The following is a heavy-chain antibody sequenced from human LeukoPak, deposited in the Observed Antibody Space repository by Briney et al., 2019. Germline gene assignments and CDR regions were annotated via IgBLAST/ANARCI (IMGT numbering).Heavy chain of an antibody. CDR2: MNPNSGNT. Sequence: ASVKVSCKAPGYTFTSYDINWVRQATGQGLEWMGWMNPNSGNTGYAQKFQGRVTMTRNTSISTAYMELSSLRSEDTAAYYCARGHVIQLWDPYYYYGMDVWGQGTTVTVSS. CDR3: ARGHVIQLWDPYYYYGMDV. J-gene: IGHJ6*02. V-gene: IGHV1-8*01. D-gene: IGHD5-18*01. CDR1: GYTFTSYD.